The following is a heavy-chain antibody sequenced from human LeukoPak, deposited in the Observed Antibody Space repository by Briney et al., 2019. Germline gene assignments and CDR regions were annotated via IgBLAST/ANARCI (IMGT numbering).Heavy chain of an antibody. CDR2: IYPGGSDT. Sequence: GESLKISCKGSGYSFTSYWIGWVRQMPGKGLEWMGIIYPGGSDTRYSPSFQGQVTISADKSISAAYLQWSSLKASDTAMYYCARYCSGGSCYGDYGMDVWGQGTTVTVSS. D-gene: IGHD2-15*01. CDR1: GYSFTSYW. CDR3: ARYCSGGSCYGDYGMDV. V-gene: IGHV5-51*01. J-gene: IGHJ6*02.